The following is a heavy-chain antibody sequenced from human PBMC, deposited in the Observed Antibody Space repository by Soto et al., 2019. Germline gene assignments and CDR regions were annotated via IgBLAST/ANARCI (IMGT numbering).Heavy chain of an antibody. CDR3: ARDVSPGSISLYLDAFDI. D-gene: IGHD3-10*01. V-gene: IGHV3-7*05. CDR2: IKKDGSKI. Sequence: EVQLVESGGDLVQPGGSLRLSCAASGFSFGSSWMTWVRQAPGKGLEWVANIKKDGSKINYLDSVRGRFTVSRGNAKNSLYLEMNSLGARDTALYFCARDVSPGSISLYLDAFDIWGQGTMVTVSS. J-gene: IGHJ3*02. CDR1: GFSFGSSW.